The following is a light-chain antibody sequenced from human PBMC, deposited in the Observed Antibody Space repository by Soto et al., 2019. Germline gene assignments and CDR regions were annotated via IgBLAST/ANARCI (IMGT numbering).Light chain of an antibody. CDR2: GVS. CDR3: SSYTSSISWV. CDR1: SSDIGGYNY. Sequence: QSALTQPATVSGSPGQSITISCTGTSSDIGGYNYVSWYQQHPGKAPKLMIYGVSNRPSGVSNRFSGSKSGNTASLTISGLQAEDEADYYCSSYTSSISWVFGGGTKLTVL. V-gene: IGLV2-14*01. J-gene: IGLJ3*02.